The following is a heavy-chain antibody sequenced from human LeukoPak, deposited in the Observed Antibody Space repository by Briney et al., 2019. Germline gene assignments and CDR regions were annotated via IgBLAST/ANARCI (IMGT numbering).Heavy chain of an antibody. CDR3: ARVKFGSGWSNFDY. Sequence: SQTLSLTCTVSGGSISSGDYYWNWIRQSPGKGLEWIGYVFYSGSTYYNPSLKSRVTISVDTSKNQFSLKVSSVTAADTAVYYCARVKFGSGWSNFDYWGQGTLVTVSS. CDR2: VFYSGST. CDR1: GGSISSGDYY. V-gene: IGHV4-30-4*08. J-gene: IGHJ4*02. D-gene: IGHD6-19*01.